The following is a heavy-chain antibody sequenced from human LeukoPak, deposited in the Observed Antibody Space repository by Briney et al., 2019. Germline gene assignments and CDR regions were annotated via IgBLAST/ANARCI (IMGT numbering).Heavy chain of an antibody. J-gene: IGHJ4*02. CDR2: MYLSGTD. V-gene: IGHV4-4*02. Sequence: PSGTLSLTCAVSGGSISSVNLWSWVRQPPGKGLEWVGEMYLSGTDTYNPSLRGRVTISADRSKNQLSLRLRSVTAADTAVYYCAGLVGRYSTGMYYYFDYWGPGTLVTVSS. CDR3: AGLVGRYSTGMYYYFDY. D-gene: IGHD1-26*01. CDR1: GGSISSVNL.